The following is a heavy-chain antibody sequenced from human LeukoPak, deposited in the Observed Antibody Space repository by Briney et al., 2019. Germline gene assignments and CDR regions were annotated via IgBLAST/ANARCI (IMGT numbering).Heavy chain of an antibody. D-gene: IGHD5-18*01. J-gene: IGHJ4*02. Sequence: GGSLRLSCAASGFTFGNHWMHWVRQPPGKGLVWVSRINSDGSNTAYADSVKGRFTIYRDNAKNTLFLQMNSLRAEDTAVYYCTSDTVNTAVGIDYWGQGTLVTVSS. V-gene: IGHV3-74*01. CDR1: GFTFGNHW. CDR3: TSDTVNTAVGIDY. CDR2: INSDGSNT.